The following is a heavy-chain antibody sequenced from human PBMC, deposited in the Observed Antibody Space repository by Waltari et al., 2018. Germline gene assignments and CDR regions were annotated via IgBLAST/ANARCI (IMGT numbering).Heavy chain of an antibody. J-gene: IGHJ3*02. V-gene: IGHV3-30*03. Sequence: QVQLVESGGTVVRPGKSLRLSCVGSGFIFGSNGMHWVRQAPGKGLGGVAGVSYDGSETYYGDSVKGRFTISRDKSNNTLHLQMTSLRDEDTAIFYCARGPVDGTKRGAFDIWGQGTMVTVSS. CDR3: ARGPVDGTKRGAFDI. CDR1: GFIFGSNG. D-gene: IGHD1-1*01. CDR2: VSYDGSET.